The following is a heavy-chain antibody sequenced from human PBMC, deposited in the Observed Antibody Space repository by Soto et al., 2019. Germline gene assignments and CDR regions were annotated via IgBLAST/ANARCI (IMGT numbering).Heavy chain of an antibody. CDR3: ARDFCGY. Sequence: GGSLRRSYAASGFTFSDYYVSWIRQSPGKGREWVSYISSSGSTIYYADSVKGRFTISRDNAKHSLYLQMNSLRAVDTAGYYCARDFCGYWSQGTRSIVAS. D-gene: IGHD2-21*01. CDR1: GFTFSDYY. V-gene: IGHV3-11*01. CDR2: ISSSGSTI. J-gene: IGHJ4*02.